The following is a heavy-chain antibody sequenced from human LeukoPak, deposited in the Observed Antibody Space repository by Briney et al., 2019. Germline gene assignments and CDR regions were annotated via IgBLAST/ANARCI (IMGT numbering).Heavy chain of an antibody. J-gene: IGHJ4*02. Sequence: PSETLSLTCTVSGGSISSYYWSWVRQPAGEGLEWIGRIYTSGSTNYNPSLKSRITMSVDTSKNRFSLKLSSVTAADTAVYYCARNGDVMTFEYWGQGTLVTVSS. CDR3: ARNGDVMTFEY. V-gene: IGHV4-4*07. D-gene: IGHD3-16*01. CDR1: GGSISSYY. CDR2: IYTSGST.